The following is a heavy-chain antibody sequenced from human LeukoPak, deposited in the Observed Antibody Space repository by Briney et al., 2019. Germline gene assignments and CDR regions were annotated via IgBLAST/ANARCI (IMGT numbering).Heavy chain of an antibody. J-gene: IGHJ6*02. D-gene: IGHD3-9*01. CDR2: INPNSGGT. CDR3: AREENVLRYFDWEDGMDV. CDR1: GYTFTGYY. Sequence: ASVKVSCKASGYTFTGYYMHWVRQAPGQELEWMGWINPNSGGTNYAQKLQGRVTMTRDTSVSTAYMELSRLRSDDTAVYYCAREENVLRYFDWEDGMDVWGQGTTVTVSS. V-gene: IGHV1-2*02.